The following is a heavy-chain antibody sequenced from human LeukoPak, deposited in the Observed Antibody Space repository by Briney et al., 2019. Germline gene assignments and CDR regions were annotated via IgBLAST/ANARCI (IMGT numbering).Heavy chain of an antibody. CDR2: ISGSGGST. Sequence: SGGSLRLSCAASGFTFSSYAMSWVRQAPGKGLEWVSAISGSGGSTYYADSVKGRFTISRDNSKNTLYLQMNSLRAEDTAVYYCAKGMTTVTIWEWGAFDIWGQGTMVTVSS. CDR1: GFTFSSYA. V-gene: IGHV3-23*01. J-gene: IGHJ3*02. CDR3: AKGMTTVTIWEWGAFDI. D-gene: IGHD4-17*01.